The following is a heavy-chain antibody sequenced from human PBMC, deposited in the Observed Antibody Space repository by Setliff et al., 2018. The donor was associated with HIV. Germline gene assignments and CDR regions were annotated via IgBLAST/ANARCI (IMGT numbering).Heavy chain of an antibody. CDR2: IGQDGSEK. Sequence: PGGSLRLSCAASRFDFNNYWMCWVRQAPGTGLEWVANIGQDGSEKNYVDSVKGRFTISRDNAKNSMDLQMNSLRAEDTAIYYCARKFRPGHGVDVWGQGTTVTVSS. D-gene: IGHD3-10*01. V-gene: IGHV3-7*01. J-gene: IGHJ6*02. CDR1: RFDFNNYW. CDR3: ARKFRPGHGVDV.